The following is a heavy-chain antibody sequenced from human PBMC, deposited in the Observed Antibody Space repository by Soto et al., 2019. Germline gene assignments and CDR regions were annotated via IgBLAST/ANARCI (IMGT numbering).Heavy chain of an antibody. CDR1: GYTFTSYG. CDR3: ARTPYCGGDSALVFMCVVWCRKDRYEPSHPLNSLSRGLSHPADSRGAE. Sequence: GASVKVSCKASGYTFTSYGISWVRQAPGQGLEWMGWISAYNGNTNYAQKLQGRVTMTTDTSTSTAYMELRSLRSDDTAVYSCARTPYCGGDSALVFMCVVWCRKDRYEPSHPLNSLSRGLSHPADSRGAE. CDR2: ISAYNGNT. D-gene: IGHD2-21*01. V-gene: IGHV1-18*01. J-gene: IGHJ1*01.